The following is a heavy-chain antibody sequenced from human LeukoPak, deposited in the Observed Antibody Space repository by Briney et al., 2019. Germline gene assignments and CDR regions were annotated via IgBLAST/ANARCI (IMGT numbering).Heavy chain of an antibody. V-gene: IGHV3-74*01. D-gene: IGHD1-26*01. CDR3: ARSGNYRFDI. J-gene: IGHJ3*02. CDR2: ISNDGSST. CDR1: GFTFSSSW. Sequence: GGSLRLSSAASGFTFSSSWMHWVRQAPGKGLVWVSRISNDGSSTAYADSVKGRFTISRDNAKNTLYLQMNSLRAEDTAVYYCARSGNYRFDIWGQGTMVTVSS.